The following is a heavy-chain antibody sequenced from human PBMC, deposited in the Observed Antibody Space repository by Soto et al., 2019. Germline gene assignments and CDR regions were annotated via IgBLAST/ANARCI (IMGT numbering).Heavy chain of an antibody. V-gene: IGHV1-69*01. D-gene: IGHD6-13*01. J-gene: IGHJ6*02. Sequence: QVQLVQSGAEVQKPGSSVKVSCKASGGTFSSYAISWVRQAPGQGLEWMGGIIPIFGTANYAQKFQGRVTSTADESTSTAYMELSSLRSEDTAVYYCAREFFEQLVLLRVYYYYGMDVWGQGTTVTVSS. CDR3: AREFFEQLVLLRVYYYYGMDV. CDR2: IIPIFGTA. CDR1: GGTFSSYA.